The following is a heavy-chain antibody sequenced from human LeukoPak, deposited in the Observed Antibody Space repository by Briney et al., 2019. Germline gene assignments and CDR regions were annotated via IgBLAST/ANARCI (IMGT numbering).Heavy chain of an antibody. Sequence: SGPTQAKPTQTLTLTCTFSGFSLSTSGVGVGWIRQPPGKALEWLALIYWDDDKRYSPSLKSRLHINRETSKNQVVLTMTNMDPMDTGTYYCAQRAAGTVEYWGQGTLVTVSS. D-gene: IGHD6-13*01. CDR3: AQRAAGTVEY. CDR2: IYWDDDK. J-gene: IGHJ4*02. CDR1: GFSLSTSGVG. V-gene: IGHV2-5*02.